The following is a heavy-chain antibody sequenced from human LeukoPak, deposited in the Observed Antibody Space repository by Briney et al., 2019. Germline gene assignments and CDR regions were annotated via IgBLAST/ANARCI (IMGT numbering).Heavy chain of an antibody. Sequence: GESLKISCKTSGYRFNYYWIGWVRQLPGKGLEWMGLIYPDDSDTKYSPSFQGQVTISADKSIGTAYLQWSSLRASDTAMYYCARLENFDGFQTDYWGQGTLVTVSS. J-gene: IGHJ4*02. CDR1: GYRFNYYW. CDR3: ARLENFDGFQTDY. D-gene: IGHD3-10*01. V-gene: IGHV5-51*01. CDR2: IYPDDSDT.